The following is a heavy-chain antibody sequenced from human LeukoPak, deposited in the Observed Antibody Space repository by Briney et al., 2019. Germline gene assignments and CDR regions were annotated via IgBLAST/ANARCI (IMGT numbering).Heavy chain of an antibody. CDR2: INHSGST. CDR3: ARLGYYYDSSTY. J-gene: IGHJ4*02. D-gene: IGHD3-22*01. V-gene: IGHV4-34*01. CDR1: GRSFSGYY. Sequence: SETLSLTCAVYGRSFSGYYWSWIRQTPGKGLEWIGEINHSGSTTYNPSLKSRVTISVDTSKNQFSLKLSSVTAADTAVYYCARLGYYYDSSTYWGQGTLVTVSS.